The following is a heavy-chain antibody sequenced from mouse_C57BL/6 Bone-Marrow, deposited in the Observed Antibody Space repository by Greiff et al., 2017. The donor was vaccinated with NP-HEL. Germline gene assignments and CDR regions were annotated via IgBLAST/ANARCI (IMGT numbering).Heavy chain of an antibody. D-gene: IGHD2-1*01. Sequence: VQLKQSGPELVKPGASVKISCKASGYSFTDYNMNWVKQSNGKSLEWIGVINPNYGTTSYNQKFKGKATLTVDQSSSTAYMQLNSLTSEDSAVYYCARWIYYGNYPVYYYAMDYWGQGTSVTVSS. J-gene: IGHJ4*01. CDR2: INPNYGTT. CDR1: GYSFTDYN. CDR3: ARWIYYGNYPVYYYAMDY. V-gene: IGHV1-39*01.